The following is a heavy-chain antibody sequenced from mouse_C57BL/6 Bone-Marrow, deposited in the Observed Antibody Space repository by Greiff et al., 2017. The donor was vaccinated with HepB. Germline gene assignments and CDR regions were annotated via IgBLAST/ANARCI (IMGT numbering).Heavy chain of an antibody. Sequence: DVKLVESGAELVRPGASVKFSCTASGFNIKDDYMHWVKQRPEQGLEWIGWIDPENGDTEYASKFQGKATITADTSSNTAYLQLSSLTSEDTSVYYCTTSGYYMEYWGQGTSVTVSS. J-gene: IGHJ4*01. CDR1: GFNIKDDY. CDR3: TTSGYYMEY. CDR2: IDPENGDT. D-gene: IGHD2-3*01. V-gene: IGHV14-4*01.